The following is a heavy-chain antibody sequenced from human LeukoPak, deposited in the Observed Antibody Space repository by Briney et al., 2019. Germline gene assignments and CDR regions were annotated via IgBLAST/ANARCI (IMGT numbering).Heavy chain of an antibody. Sequence: GGSLRLSCAASGFTFDDYGMSWVRHAPGKGLEWVSGINWNGGSTGYADSVKGRFTISRDNAKNSLYLQMNSLGAEDTALYYCARDRKKIRYFDWLPFDPWGQGTLVTVSS. CDR3: ARDRKKIRYFDWLPFDP. CDR2: INWNGGST. V-gene: IGHV3-20*04. J-gene: IGHJ5*02. CDR1: GFTFDDYG. D-gene: IGHD3-9*01.